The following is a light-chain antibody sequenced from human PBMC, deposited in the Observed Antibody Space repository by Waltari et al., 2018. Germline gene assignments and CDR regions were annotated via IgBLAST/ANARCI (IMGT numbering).Light chain of an antibody. CDR3: YSYAGLGTYV. Sequence: SALTPPASVSGTPGQSITISCTGTTSDVGTYDLVSWYQQHPGNPPNVLICEVSERPSGVSSCFAGSKSCNTACLTSSGLQAEDVADYYCYSYAGLGTYVFGRGTKVTVL. CDR1: TSDVGTYDL. V-gene: IGLV2-23*02. CDR2: EVS. J-gene: IGLJ1*01.